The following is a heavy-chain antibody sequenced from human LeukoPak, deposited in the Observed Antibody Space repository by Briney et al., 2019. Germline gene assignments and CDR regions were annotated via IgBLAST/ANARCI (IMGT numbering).Heavy chain of an antibody. CDR1: GFTFSSYS. Sequence: PGGSLRLFCAASGFTFSSYSMNWVRQAPGKGLEWVSSISSSSSYIYYADSVKGRFTISRDNAKNSLYLQMNSLRAEDTAVYYCARPYYYGSGSYRSAPSDPWGQGTLVTVSS. J-gene: IGHJ5*02. CDR3: ARPYYYGSGSYRSAPSDP. CDR2: ISSSSSYI. D-gene: IGHD3-10*01. V-gene: IGHV3-21*01.